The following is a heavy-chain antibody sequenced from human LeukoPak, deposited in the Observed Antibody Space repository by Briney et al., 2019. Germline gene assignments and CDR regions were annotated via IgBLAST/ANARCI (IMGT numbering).Heavy chain of an antibody. J-gene: IGHJ4*02. Sequence: PGGSLRLSCAASGFTFSNAWMSWVRQAPGKGLEWVGRIKSKTDGGTTDYAAPVKGRFTISRDDSKNTLYLQMNSLKTEDTAVYYCTTDSLAAGGGFDYWGQGTLVTVSS. D-gene: IGHD3-16*01. V-gene: IGHV3-15*01. CDR2: IKSKTDGGTT. CDR3: TTDSLAAGGGFDY. CDR1: GFTFSNAW.